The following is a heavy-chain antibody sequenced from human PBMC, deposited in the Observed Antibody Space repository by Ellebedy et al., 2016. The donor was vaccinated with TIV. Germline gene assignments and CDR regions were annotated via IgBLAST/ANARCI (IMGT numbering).Heavy chain of an antibody. Sequence: GESLKISXAASGFTFSNYAMTWVHKAPGKGLVWVSRITNDGSETRYADSVKGRFTISRDNARKTVYLQMSSLRAEDTAVYYCATDGTYGNFDNWGQGTLVTVSS. CDR2: ITNDGSET. CDR1: GFTFSNYA. J-gene: IGHJ4*02. D-gene: IGHD1-26*01. V-gene: IGHV3-74*01. CDR3: ATDGTYGNFDN.